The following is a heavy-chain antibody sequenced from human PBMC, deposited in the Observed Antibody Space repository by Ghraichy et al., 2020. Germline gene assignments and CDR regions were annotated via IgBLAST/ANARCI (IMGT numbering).Heavy chain of an antibody. CDR3: ARPVSRFGPRGYFDY. Sequence: SETLSLTCTVSGVSIISNSYYWVWIRQPPGMGLEWIGSIYSGGSTYYNPSLKSRLRMSVDTSKNHFSLKLKSVTAADSAVYFCARPVSRFGPRGYFDYWGQGALVTVSS. V-gene: IGHV4-39*02. CDR1: GVSIISNSYY. J-gene: IGHJ4*02. D-gene: IGHD3-16*01. CDR2: IYSGGST.